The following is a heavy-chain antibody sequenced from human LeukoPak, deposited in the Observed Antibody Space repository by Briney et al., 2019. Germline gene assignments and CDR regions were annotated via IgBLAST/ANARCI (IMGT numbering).Heavy chain of an antibody. Sequence: PSETLSLTCTVSSGSIRNSDYYWGWLRQPPGKGLEWIGNIYYSGSTYYTPSLKSRVTISVDTSKNQFSLKLSSVTAADTAVYYCARPYSGYDWGQGTLVTVSS. V-gene: IGHV4-39*07. J-gene: IGHJ4*02. CDR3: ARPYSGYD. D-gene: IGHD5-12*01. CDR2: IYYSGST. CDR1: SGSIRNSDYY.